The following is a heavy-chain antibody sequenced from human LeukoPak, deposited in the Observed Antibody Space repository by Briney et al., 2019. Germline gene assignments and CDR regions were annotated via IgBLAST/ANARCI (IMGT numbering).Heavy chain of an antibody. CDR3: ARANAHYDILTGYDYYYYYMDV. Sequence: SETLSLTCTVSGDSFNDGLYWGWIRQPPGKGLEWIGSIPDSGNTYYNPSLKSRVTISVDTSKKQFSLKLSSVTAADTAVYYCARANAHYDILTGYDYYYYYMDVWGKGTTVTISS. CDR2: IPDSGNT. V-gene: IGHV4-38-2*02. CDR1: GDSFNDGLY. J-gene: IGHJ6*03. D-gene: IGHD3-9*01.